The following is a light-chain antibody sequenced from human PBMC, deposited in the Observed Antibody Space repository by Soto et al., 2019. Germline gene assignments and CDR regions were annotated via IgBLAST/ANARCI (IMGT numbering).Light chain of an antibody. Sequence: ASQSISSWLAWYQQKPGKAPKLLIYKASSLESGVPSRFSGRRSGTEFTLTISSLQSEDFAVYYCEMDNSWPRVFGQGTKVDIK. CDR2: KAS. J-gene: IGKJ1*01. CDR3: EMDNSWPRV. V-gene: IGKV1-5*03. CDR1: QSISSW.